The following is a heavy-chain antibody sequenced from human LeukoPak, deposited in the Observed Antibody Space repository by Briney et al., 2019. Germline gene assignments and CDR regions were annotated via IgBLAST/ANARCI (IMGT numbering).Heavy chain of an antibody. D-gene: IGHD6-13*01. CDR3: ARHLVSNQQLVHYNWFDP. CDR1: GGSINSYY. J-gene: IGHJ5*02. CDR2: IYSSGST. Sequence: SEPVSLTCSVSGGSINSYYWSWTRQPPGKGLEWIGYIYSSGSTDDNPSHKSRVKRRVDTSKNQFSLKLSSVTAADTAVYYCARHLVSNQQLVHYNWFDPWGQGTLVTVSS. V-gene: IGHV4-59*08.